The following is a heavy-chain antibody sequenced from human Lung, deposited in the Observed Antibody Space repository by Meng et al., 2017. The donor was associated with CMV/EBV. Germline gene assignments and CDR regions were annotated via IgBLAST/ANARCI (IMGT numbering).Heavy chain of an antibody. Sequence: LSCAASGFTVSSNYMNWVRQAPGMGLEWVSILYSSGDTYYPDSVKGRFSISRDNSKNTLYFQMNSLRAEDTAIYYCARGSGSYQFDYWGQGTLVTVSS. CDR1: GFTVSSNY. J-gene: IGHJ4*02. CDR3: ARGSGSYQFDY. V-gene: IGHV3-66*02. CDR2: LYSSGDT. D-gene: IGHD1-26*01.